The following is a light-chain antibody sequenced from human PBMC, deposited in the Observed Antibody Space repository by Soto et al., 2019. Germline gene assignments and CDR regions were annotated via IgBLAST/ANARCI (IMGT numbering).Light chain of an antibody. V-gene: IGLV1-40*01. Sequence: QSVLTQPPSVSGAPGQRVTISCTGSSSNIGAGYDVHWYQQLPGTAPKLLIYGNSNRPSGVPDRFSGSKSGTSASLAITGLQAVDEADYYCQSYDSSLTAYVFGTGTKVTV. J-gene: IGLJ1*01. CDR2: GNS. CDR3: QSYDSSLTAYV. CDR1: SSNIGAGYD.